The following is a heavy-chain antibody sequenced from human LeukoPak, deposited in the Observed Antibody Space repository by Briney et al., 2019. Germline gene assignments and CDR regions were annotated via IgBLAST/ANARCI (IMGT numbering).Heavy chain of an antibody. J-gene: IGHJ3*02. Sequence: SETLSLTCTVSGGSISSYYWSWLRQPPGKGLEWIGYIYYSGSTNYNPSLKSRVTISVDTSKNQFSLKLSSVTAADTAVYYCARGKYYYDSSGYNDAFDIWGQGTMVTVSS. CDR1: GGSISSYY. V-gene: IGHV4-59*01. CDR3: ARGKYYYDSSGYNDAFDI. D-gene: IGHD3-22*01. CDR2: IYYSGST.